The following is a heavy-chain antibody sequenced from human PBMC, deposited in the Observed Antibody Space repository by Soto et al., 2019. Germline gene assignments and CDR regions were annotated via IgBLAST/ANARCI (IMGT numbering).Heavy chain of an antibody. CDR3: VREPSGGDDYPYPRES. D-gene: IGHD2-21*02. Sequence: EVQLVESGGDLVQPGGSLRLACAASGFTFSAYSMHWVRQAPGKGLEWVSYISSESITRYYADSVKGRFTISRDNAKNSLYLQMNSLRDEDTAVYYCVREPSGGDDYPYPRESWGQGTLVTVSS. V-gene: IGHV3-48*02. CDR1: GFTFSAYS. CDR2: ISSESITR. J-gene: IGHJ4*02.